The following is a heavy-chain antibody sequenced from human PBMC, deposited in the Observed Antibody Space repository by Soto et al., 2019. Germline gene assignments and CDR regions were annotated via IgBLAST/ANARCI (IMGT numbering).Heavy chain of an antibody. J-gene: IGHJ5*02. D-gene: IGHD3-9*01. CDR2: IIPIFGTA. Sequence: SVKVSCEASGGTFSSYSISWVLQAPGQGLEWMGGIIPIFGTANYAQKFQGRVTITADESTSTAYMELSSLRSEDTAVYYCARDILTVYPRWFDPWGQVTLVTVSS. V-gene: IGHV1-69*13. CDR1: GGTFSSYS. CDR3: ARDILTVYPRWFDP.